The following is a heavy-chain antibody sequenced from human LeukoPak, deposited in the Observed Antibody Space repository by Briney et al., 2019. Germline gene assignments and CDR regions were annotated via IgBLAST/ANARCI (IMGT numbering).Heavy chain of an antibody. D-gene: IGHD3-22*01. CDR1: GFTFSSYS. CDR2: ISSSSSTI. Sequence: PGGSLRLSCAASGFTFSSYSMNWVRQAPGKGLEWVSYISSSSSTINYADSVKGRFTISRDNAKNSLYLQMNSLRAEDTAVYYCASIPPYEYYYDSSGYLPDAFDIWGQGTMVTVSS. CDR3: ASIPPYEYYYDSSGYLPDAFDI. V-gene: IGHV3-48*04. J-gene: IGHJ3*02.